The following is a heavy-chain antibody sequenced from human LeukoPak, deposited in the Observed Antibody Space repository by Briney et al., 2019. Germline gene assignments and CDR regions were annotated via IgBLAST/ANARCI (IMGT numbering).Heavy chain of an antibody. CDR3: AKVTYSSSGYFDY. CDR2: ISGSGGST. CDR1: GFTFNSYW. V-gene: IGHV3-23*01. D-gene: IGHD6-6*01. J-gene: IGHJ4*02. Sequence: GGSLRLSCAASGFTFNSYWMHWVGQAPGKGVEWVSAISGSGGSTYYADSVKGRFTISRDNSKNTLYLQMNSLRAEDTAVYYCAKVTYSSSGYFDYWRQGILVTVSS.